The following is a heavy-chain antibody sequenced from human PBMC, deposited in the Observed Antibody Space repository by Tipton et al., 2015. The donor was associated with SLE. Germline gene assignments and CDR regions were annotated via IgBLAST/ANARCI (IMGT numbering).Heavy chain of an antibody. J-gene: IGHJ2*01. V-gene: IGHV4-4*07. Sequence: TLSLTCTVSGGSISFDYWGWIRQSAGRGLEWIGRIYSSGDRDYNPSLRSRVTMSIDASQNRVSLRLKSVGAADTAVYYCARGSDGEYVRYFDVWGPGTLVTVSS. D-gene: IGHD4-17*01. CDR2: IYSSGDR. CDR1: GGSISFDY. CDR3: ARGSDGEYVRYFDV.